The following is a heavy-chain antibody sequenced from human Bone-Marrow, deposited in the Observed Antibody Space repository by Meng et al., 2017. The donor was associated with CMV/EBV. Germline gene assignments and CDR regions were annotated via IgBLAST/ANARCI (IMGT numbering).Heavy chain of an antibody. CDR1: GYSISSGYY. J-gene: IGHJ4*02. Sequence: SETLSLTCTVSGYSISSGYYWGWIRQPPGKGLEWIGSIYHSGSTYYNPSLKSRVTISVDTSKNQFSLKLSSVTAADTAVYYCAHIAAAGAGYFDYWAQGTLVTVSS. V-gene: IGHV4-38-2*02. CDR3: AHIAAAGAGYFDY. CDR2: IYHSGST. D-gene: IGHD6-13*01.